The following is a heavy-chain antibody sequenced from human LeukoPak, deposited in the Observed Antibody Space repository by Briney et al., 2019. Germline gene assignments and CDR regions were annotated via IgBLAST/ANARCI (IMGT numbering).Heavy chain of an antibody. J-gene: IGHJ6*02. V-gene: IGHV4-4*07. D-gene: IGHD2-2*02. CDR3: AREAGDQLLYVYYYYGMDV. Sequence: SETLSLTCTVSGGSISSYYWSWIRQPAGKGLEWIGRIYTSGSTNYNPSLKSRVTMSVDTSKNQFSLKLSSVTAADTAVYYCAREAGDQLLYVYYYYGMDVWGQGTTVTVSS. CDR1: GGSISSYY. CDR2: IYTSGST.